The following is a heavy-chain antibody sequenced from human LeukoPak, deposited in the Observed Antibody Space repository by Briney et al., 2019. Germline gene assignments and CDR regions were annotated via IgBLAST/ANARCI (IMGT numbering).Heavy chain of an antibody. Sequence: PGGSLRLSCSVSGFTFSSSWMHWVRQAPGKGLVWVSRINSDGSTTNYADSVKGRFIISRDNAKNTLYLQMNSLRAEDTAVYYCTRPESSSSLACDHWGQGTLVTVSS. D-gene: IGHD2-2*01. J-gene: IGHJ4*02. CDR2: INSDGSTT. CDR3: TRPESSSSLACDH. V-gene: IGHV3-74*01. CDR1: GFTFSSSW.